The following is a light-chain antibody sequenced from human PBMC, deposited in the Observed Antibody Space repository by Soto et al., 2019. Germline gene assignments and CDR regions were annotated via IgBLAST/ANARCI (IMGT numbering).Light chain of an antibody. CDR1: SSDVGGYDY. CDR2: DVT. Sequence: QSALTQPASVSGSPGQSITISCTGTSSDVGGYDYVSWYQQHPGKAPKLMIYDVTNRPSGVSNRFSGSKSGNTASLTISGLQAEDGAGYYCISYARINTYVFGTGTKLTVL. V-gene: IGLV2-14*01. CDR3: ISYARINTYV. J-gene: IGLJ1*01.